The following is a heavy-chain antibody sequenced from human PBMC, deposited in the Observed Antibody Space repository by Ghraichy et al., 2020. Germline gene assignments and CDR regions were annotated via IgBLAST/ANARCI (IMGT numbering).Heavy chain of an antibody. CDR1: GFSLETPGMC. J-gene: IGHJ5*02. CDR3: ARARGSETFYPNWFDT. CDR2: IDWTDKK. Sequence: SGPTLVKPTQTLTLKCTVSGFSLETPGMCVSWIRQPPGKALEWLAQIDWTDKKWYRPALKTRLTIAKDTRKDEVVLSMTNVDPEDTATYYCARARGSETFYPNWFDTRGQGTLVTVSS. D-gene: IGHD2/OR15-2a*01. V-gene: IGHV2-70*01.